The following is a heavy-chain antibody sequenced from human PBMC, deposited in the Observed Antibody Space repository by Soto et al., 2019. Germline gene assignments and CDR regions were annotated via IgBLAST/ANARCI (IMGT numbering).Heavy chain of an antibody. D-gene: IGHD5-12*01. Sequence: SETLSLTCDVSGYSISSGSYWGWIRQPPGKGLEWIGTLYHSGATYYSPSLKSRVTLSVDTSKNHLSLKLSSVTAADTAVYYCAREVMVATFDYWGQGALVTVSS. CDR2: LYHSGAT. V-gene: IGHV4-38-2*02. J-gene: IGHJ4*02. CDR1: GYSISSGSY. CDR3: AREVMVATFDY.